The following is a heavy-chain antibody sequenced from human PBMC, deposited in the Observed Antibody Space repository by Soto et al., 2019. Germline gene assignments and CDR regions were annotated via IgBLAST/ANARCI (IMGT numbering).Heavy chain of an antibody. V-gene: IGHV4-31*03. CDR1: GGSISSGGYY. Sequence: QVQLQESGPGLVKPSQTLSLTCTVSGGSISSGGYYWSWIRQHPGKGLEWIGYIYYSGSTYYNPSLTSRVTXXVXTXRYQCSLKLSSVTAADTAVYYCARVGGDYEGTLIDYWGQGTLVTVSS. CDR3: ARVGGDYEGTLIDY. CDR2: IYYSGST. D-gene: IGHD4-17*01. J-gene: IGHJ4*02.